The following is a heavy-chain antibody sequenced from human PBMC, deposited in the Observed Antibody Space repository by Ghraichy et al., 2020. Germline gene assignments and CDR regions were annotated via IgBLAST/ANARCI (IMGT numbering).Heavy chain of an antibody. CDR1: GFTFSSYG. Sequence: GGSLRLSCAASGFTFSSYGMHWVRQAPGKGLEWVAVIWYDGSNKYYADSVKGRFTISRDNSKNTLYLQMNSLRAEDTAVYYCARDFLDTAMVLNYYYYGMDVWGQGTTVTVSS. V-gene: IGHV3-33*01. CDR2: IWYDGSNK. CDR3: ARDFLDTAMVLNYYYYGMDV. D-gene: IGHD5-18*01. J-gene: IGHJ6*02.